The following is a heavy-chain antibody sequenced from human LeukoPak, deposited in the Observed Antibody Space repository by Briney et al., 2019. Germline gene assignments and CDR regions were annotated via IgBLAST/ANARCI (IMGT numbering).Heavy chain of an antibody. J-gene: IGHJ4*02. CDR2: ISGSGGST. Sequence: GGPLRLSYAASGFTFSSYAMSWVRQAPGKGLEWVSAISGSGGSTYYADSVKGRFTISRDNSKNTLYLQMNSLRAEDTAVYYCAKISGPYYYGSGSFIDYWGQGTLVTVSS. CDR1: GFTFSSYA. V-gene: IGHV3-23*01. D-gene: IGHD3-10*01. CDR3: AKISGPYYYGSGSFIDY.